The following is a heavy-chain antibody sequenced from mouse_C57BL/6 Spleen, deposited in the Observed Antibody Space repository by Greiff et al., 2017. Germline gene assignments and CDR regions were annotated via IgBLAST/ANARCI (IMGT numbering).Heavy chain of an antibody. Sequence: QVQLQQSGAELAKPGASVKLSCKASGYTFTSYWLHWVKQRPGQGLEWIGYINPSSGYTKYNQKFKDKATLTADKSSSTAYMQLSSLTYEDSAVYCCARGIAERYFDVWGTGTTVTVSS. J-gene: IGHJ1*03. CDR3: ARGIAERYFDV. CDR2: INPSSGYT. V-gene: IGHV1-7*01. CDR1: GYTFTSYW. D-gene: IGHD1-1*01.